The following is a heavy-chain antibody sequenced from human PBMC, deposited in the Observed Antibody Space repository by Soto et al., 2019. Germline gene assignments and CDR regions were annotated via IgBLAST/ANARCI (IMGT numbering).Heavy chain of an antibody. V-gene: IGHV3-23*01. CDR2: ISGSGGST. CDR3: AKAEWFGEPAGYYFDY. J-gene: IGHJ4*02. CDR1: GFTFSSYA. D-gene: IGHD3-10*01. Sequence: EVQLLESGGGLVQPGGSLRLSCAASGFTFSSYAMSWVRQAPGKGLEWVSAISGSGGSTYYADSVKGRFTTSRDNSKNTLYLQMNSLRAEDTAVYYCAKAEWFGEPAGYYFDYWGQGTLVTVSS.